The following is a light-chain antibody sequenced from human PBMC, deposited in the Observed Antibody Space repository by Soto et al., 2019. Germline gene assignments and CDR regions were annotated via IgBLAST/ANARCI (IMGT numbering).Light chain of an antibody. Sequence: DIQMTQSPSSLSASIGDRVILTCQASQDFANPLNWYQHKPGKAPKLLIYDASNLERGVPARFSGSGSGTDFSFTISSLQPEDIATYYCQQYENLPPTFGQGTRLEIK. J-gene: IGKJ5*01. CDR2: DAS. CDR3: QQYENLPPT. V-gene: IGKV1-33*01. CDR1: QDFANP.